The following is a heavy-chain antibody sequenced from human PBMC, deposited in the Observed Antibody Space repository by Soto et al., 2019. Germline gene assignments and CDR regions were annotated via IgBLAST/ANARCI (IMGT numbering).Heavy chain of an antibody. Sequence: SETLSLTCTVSGGSISSYYWSWIRQPPGKGLEWIGYIYYSGSTNYNPSLKSLVTISVDTSKNQFSLKLSSVTAADTAVYYCARLYCSGGSCYHLNWFDPWGQGTLVTVSS. J-gene: IGHJ5*02. V-gene: IGHV4-59*08. CDR3: ARLYCSGGSCYHLNWFDP. D-gene: IGHD2-15*01. CDR2: IYYSGST. CDR1: GGSISSYY.